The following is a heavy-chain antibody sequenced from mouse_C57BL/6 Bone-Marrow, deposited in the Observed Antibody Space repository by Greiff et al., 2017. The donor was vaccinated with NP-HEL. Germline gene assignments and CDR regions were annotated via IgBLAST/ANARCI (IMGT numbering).Heavy chain of an antibody. CDR1: GYAFSSSW. D-gene: IGHD1-1*01. Sequence: VQLQQSGPELVKPGASVKISCKASGYAFSSSWMNWVKQRPGKGLEWIGRIYPGDGDTNYNGKFKGKATLTADKSSSTAYMQLSSLTSEDSAVYFCPITTVVANYAMDYWGQGTSVTVSS. V-gene: IGHV1-82*01. J-gene: IGHJ4*01. CDR3: PITTVVANYAMDY. CDR2: IYPGDGDT.